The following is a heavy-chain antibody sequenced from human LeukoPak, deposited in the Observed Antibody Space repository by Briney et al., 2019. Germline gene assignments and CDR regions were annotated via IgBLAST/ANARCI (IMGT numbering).Heavy chain of an antibody. J-gene: IGHJ4*02. CDR2: IKQDGSEE. D-gene: IGHD1-26*01. CDR3: ARDIGVGATRTFDY. Sequence: GGSLRLSCAVSGVNFSSYWMSWVRQAPGKGLEWVANIKQDGSEEYYVDSVKGRFTISTDNAKNSLYLQMNSLRAEDTAVYYCARDIGVGATRTFDYWGQGTLVTVSS. V-gene: IGHV3-7*01. CDR1: GVNFSSYW.